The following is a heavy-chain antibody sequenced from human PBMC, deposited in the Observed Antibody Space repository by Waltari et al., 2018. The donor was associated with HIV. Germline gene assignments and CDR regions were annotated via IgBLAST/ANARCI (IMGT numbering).Heavy chain of an antibody. CDR2: IASSSPTYI. J-gene: IGHJ4*02. CDR1: GFTFSSSI. CDR3: AGEMATVYVDY. V-gene: IGHV3-21*01. Sequence: DVQLVESGGGLVKPGGSLRLSCAASGFTFSSSIMTWVRQDPGKGLEWVASIASSSPTYIYYADSVRGRFTISRDNAKNSLYLQMNNLRAEDTAVYYCAGEMATVYVDYWGQGTLVTVSS. D-gene: IGHD5-12*01.